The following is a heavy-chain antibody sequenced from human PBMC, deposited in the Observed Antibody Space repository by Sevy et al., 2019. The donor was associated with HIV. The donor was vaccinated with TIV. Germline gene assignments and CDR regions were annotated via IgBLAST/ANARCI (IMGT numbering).Heavy chain of an antibody. CDR3: GRDTACIGMDV. D-gene: IGHD2-8*01. CDR2: IKQDGSDK. V-gene: IGHV3-7*01. Sequence: GGSLRLSCAASGFTFSSHWMSWVRQAPGKGLEWVANIKQDGSDKYYVDSVKGRFTISRDNAKNSLSLQMNSLRAEDTAVYYCGRDTACIGMDVWGQGTTVTVSS. CDR1: GFTFSSHW. J-gene: IGHJ6*02.